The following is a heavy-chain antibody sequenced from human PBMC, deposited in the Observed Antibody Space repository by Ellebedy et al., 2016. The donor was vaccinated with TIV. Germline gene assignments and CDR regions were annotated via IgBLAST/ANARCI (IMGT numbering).Heavy chain of an antibody. CDR2: ISSSSSII. V-gene: IGHV3-48*04. D-gene: IGHD7-27*01. CDR3: ARDLGRSTAKGRLDY. J-gene: IGHJ4*02. Sequence: GESLKISCVASGLTFSGYSMNWVRQAPGKGLEWLSYISSSSSIIYYADSVKGRFTVSRDNAKNSLYLQMNSLSVDDTAVYYCARDLGRSTAKGRLDYWGRGTLVTVSS. CDR1: GLTFSGYS.